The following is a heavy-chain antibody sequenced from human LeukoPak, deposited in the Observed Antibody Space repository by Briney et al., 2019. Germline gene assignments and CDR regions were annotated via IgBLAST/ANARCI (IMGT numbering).Heavy chain of an antibody. CDR3: ARGRRSQYYYYYYMDV. CDR2: IIPIFGTA. CDR1: GGTFSSYA. Sequence: SVKVSCKASGGTFSSYAISWVRQAPGQGLEWMGRIIPIFGTANYAQKFQGRVPITTDESTSTAYMELSSLRSEDTAVYYCARGRRSQYYYYYYMDVWGKGTTVTVSS. D-gene: IGHD6-25*01. V-gene: IGHV1-69*05. J-gene: IGHJ6*03.